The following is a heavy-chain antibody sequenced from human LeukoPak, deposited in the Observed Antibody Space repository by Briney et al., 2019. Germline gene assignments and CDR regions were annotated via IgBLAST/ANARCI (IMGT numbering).Heavy chain of an antibody. CDR1: GESISGYY. D-gene: IGHD2-15*01. CDR2: IYYSGST. CDR3: ARHDCGAGGCHRFDY. J-gene: IGHJ4*02. V-gene: IGHV4-59*08. Sequence: SETLSLTCTVSGESISGYYWSWIRQPPGKGLEWIGYIYYSGSTNYNPSLNSRVTLSVDTSKNQFSLNLSSVTAADTAVYYCARHDCGAGGCHRFDYWGQGTLVTVSS.